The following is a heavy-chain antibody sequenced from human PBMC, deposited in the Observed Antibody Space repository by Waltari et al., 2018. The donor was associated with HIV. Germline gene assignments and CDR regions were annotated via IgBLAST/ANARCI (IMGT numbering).Heavy chain of an antibody. CDR1: GGSFSGYY. V-gene: IGHV4-34*01. CDR2: INHSGST. Sequence: QVQLQQWGAGLLKPSETLSLTCAVYGGSFSGYYWSWIRQPPGKGLEWIGEINHSGSTNYNPSLKSRVTISVDTSKNQFSLKLSSVTAADTAVYYCARGPPSLRYYFDYWGQGTLVTVSS. CDR3: ARGPPSLRYYFDY. J-gene: IGHJ4*02.